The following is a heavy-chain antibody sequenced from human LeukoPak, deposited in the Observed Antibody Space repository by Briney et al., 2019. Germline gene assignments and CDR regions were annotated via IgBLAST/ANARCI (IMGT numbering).Heavy chain of an antibody. Sequence: GESLKISCRGSGYRFTTYWIGWVRQMPGKGLEWLGIFYPADSDARYIPSLQGHVTFSADRSISTAYLQWSSLKASDTAIYYCALAREAANADVFDVWGRGTMVTVSS. V-gene: IGHV5-51*01. D-gene: IGHD5-24*01. CDR1: GYRFTTYW. CDR2: FYPADSDA. J-gene: IGHJ3*01. CDR3: ALAREAANADVFDV.